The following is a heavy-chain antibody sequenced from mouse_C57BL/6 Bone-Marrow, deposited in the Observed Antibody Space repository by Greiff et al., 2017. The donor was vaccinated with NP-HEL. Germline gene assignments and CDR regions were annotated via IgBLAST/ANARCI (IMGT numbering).Heavy chain of an antibody. D-gene: IGHD1-3*01. CDR3: TSKGYCYAMDY. Sequence: VHVKQSGTVLARPGASVKMSCKTSGYTFTSYWMHWVKQRPGQGLEWIGAIYPGNSDTSYNQKFKGKAKLTEVTSASTAYMELSSRTKEDSAGYYCTSKGYCYAMDYWGQGTSVTVSS. J-gene: IGHJ4*01. CDR2: IYPGNSDT. V-gene: IGHV1-5*01. CDR1: GYTFTSYW.